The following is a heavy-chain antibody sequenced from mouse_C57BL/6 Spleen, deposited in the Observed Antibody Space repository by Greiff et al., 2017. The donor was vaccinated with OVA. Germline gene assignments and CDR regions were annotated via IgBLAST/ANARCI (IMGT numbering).Heavy chain of an antibody. V-gene: IGHV1-19*01. D-gene: IGHD2-2*01. CDR1: GYTFTDYY. J-gene: IGHJ2*01. CDR2: INPYNGGT. CDR3: ARGDYGYDDFDY. Sequence: EVQLQQSGPVLVKPGASVKMSCKASGYTFTDYYMNWVKQSHGKSLEWIGVINPYNGGTSYNQKFKGKATLTVDKSSSTAYMELNSLTSEDSAVYYCARGDYGYDDFDYWGQGTTLTVSS.